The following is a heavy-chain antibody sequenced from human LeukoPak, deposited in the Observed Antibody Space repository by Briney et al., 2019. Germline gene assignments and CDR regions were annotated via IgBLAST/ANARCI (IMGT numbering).Heavy chain of an antibody. J-gene: IGHJ5*02. CDR3: AKEYSGSTYNWFDA. CDR1: GFTFSSYA. CDR2: ISVDNNK. Sequence: PGGSLRLSCAASGFTFSSYAMGWVRQAPGKGLEWVSHISVDNNKWYADSVKGRFTISRDNSKNTLYLQMNSLRAEDTAVYYCAKEYSGSTYNWFDAWGQGTLVTVSS. V-gene: IGHV3-23*01. D-gene: IGHD1-26*01.